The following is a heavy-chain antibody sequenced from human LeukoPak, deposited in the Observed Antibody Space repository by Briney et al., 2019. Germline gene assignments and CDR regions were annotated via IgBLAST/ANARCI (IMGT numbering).Heavy chain of an antibody. CDR1: GYTLTELS. J-gene: IGHJ4*02. D-gene: IGHD5-18*01. CDR2: FDPEDGET. Sequence: ASVKVSCKVSGYTLTELSMHWVRLAPGKGLEWMGGFDPEDGETIYAQKFQGRVTMTEDTSTDTAYMELSSLRSEDTAVYYCATDLGEDREQLWLGSDYWGQGTLVTVSS. V-gene: IGHV1-24*01. CDR3: ATDLGEDREQLWLGSDY.